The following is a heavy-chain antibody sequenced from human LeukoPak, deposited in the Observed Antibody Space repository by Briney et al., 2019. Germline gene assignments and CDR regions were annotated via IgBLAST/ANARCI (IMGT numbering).Heavy chain of an antibody. CDR2: ISSSGSTI. D-gene: IGHD3-10*01. J-gene: IGHJ4*02. V-gene: IGHV3-48*03. CDR1: GFTFSSYE. CDR3: ARAVGWFGELSHGY. Sequence: GGSLRLSCVASGFTFSSYEMNWVRQAPGKGLEWVSYISSSGSTIYYADSVKGRFTISRDNAKNSLYLQMNSLRAEDTAVYYCARAVGWFGELSHGYWGQGTLVTVSS.